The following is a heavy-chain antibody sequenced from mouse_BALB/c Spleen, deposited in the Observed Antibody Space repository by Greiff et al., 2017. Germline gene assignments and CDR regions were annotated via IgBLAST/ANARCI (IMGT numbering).Heavy chain of an antibody. CDR3: AKIYGNYEGWFAY. J-gene: IGHJ3*01. CDR2: IWGGGST. V-gene: IGHV2-6-5*01. CDR1: GFSLTDYG. D-gene: IGHD2-1*01. Sequence: VMLVESGPGLVAPSQSLSITCTVSGFSLTDYGVSWIRQPPGKGLEWLGVIWGGGSTYYNSALKSRLSISKDNSKSQVFLKMNSLQTDDTAIYYCAKIYGNYEGWFAYWGQGTLVTVSA.